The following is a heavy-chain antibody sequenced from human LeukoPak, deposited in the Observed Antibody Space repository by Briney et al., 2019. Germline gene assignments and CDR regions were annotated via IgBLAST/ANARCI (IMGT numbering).Heavy chain of an antibody. Sequence: ASVKVSCTASGYTFTGYYMHWVRQAPGQGLEWMGCINPNSGGTNYAQKFQGRVTMTRDTSIATSYMEVDSLTSDDTAVYYCARESACGTTNCLAPADWLDPWGQGTLVIVSS. D-gene: IGHD2-2*01. CDR1: GYTFTGYY. CDR3: ARESACGTTNCLAPADWLDP. J-gene: IGHJ5*02. V-gene: IGHV1-2*02. CDR2: INPNSGGT.